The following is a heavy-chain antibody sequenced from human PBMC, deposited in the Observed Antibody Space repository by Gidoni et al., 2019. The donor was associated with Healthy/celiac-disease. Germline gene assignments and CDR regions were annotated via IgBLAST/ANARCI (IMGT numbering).Heavy chain of an antibody. CDR1: GGSISSSNW. CDR2: FYHSGST. J-gene: IGHJ6*02. CDR3: ARVRAEDIVVVVAATRPLYYYGMDV. V-gene: IGHV4-4*02. D-gene: IGHD2-15*01. Sequence: QVQLQESGPGLVKPSGTLSLTCAVSGGSISSSNWWSWVRQPPGKGLEWIGEFYHSGSTNYNPSLKSRVTISVDKSKNQFSLKRSSVTAADTAVYYCARVRAEDIVVVVAATRPLYYYGMDVWGQGTTVTVSS.